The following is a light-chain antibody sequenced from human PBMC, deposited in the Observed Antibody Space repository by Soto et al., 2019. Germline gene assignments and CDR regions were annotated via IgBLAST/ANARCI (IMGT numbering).Light chain of an antibody. CDR2: YVS. J-gene: IGLJ3*02. Sequence: QSVLTQPRSVSGSPGQSVTISCTGASGDVVSWYQQHPGKAPKVIIYYVSQRPSGVPDRFSGSRSGNTASLTISGLQADDEADYYCCSSAGGFSGVFGGGTKLTVL. CDR3: CSSAGGFSGV. V-gene: IGLV2-11*01. CDR1: SGDVV.